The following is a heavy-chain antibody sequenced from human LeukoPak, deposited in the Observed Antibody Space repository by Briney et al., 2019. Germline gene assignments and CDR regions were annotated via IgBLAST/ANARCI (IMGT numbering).Heavy chain of an antibody. Sequence: PGGSLRLSCAASGFTFSGSAMHWVRQAAGKGLEWVGRIRSKANSYATAYAASVKGRFTISRDDSKNTAYLQMNKLRAEDTAVYYCAKDYQNYDFWSGYSGPFDYWGQGTLVTVSS. CDR2: IRSKANSYAT. CDR1: GFTFSGSA. J-gene: IGHJ4*02. D-gene: IGHD3-3*01. V-gene: IGHV3-73*01. CDR3: AKDYQNYDFWSGYSGPFDY.